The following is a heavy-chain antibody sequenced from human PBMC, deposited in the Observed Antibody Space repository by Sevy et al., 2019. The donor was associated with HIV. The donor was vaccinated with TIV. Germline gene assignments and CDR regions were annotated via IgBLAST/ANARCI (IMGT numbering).Heavy chain of an antibody. D-gene: IGHD2-15*01. CDR2: GSVSCGGT. V-gene: IGHV3-23*01. CDR3: AKDRHGDCSGRSCPLFLSYYYYYMDV. J-gene: IGHJ6*03. CDR1: GFTFSSYA. Sequence: GGSLRLSCAASGFTFSSYAMSWVRQAPGQGLEWVSAGSVSCGGTYYADSVKGRFTISRENSKNKLYLQMISLGAEETAVYYCAKDRHGDCSGRSCPLFLSYYYYYMDVWGKGTPVTVSS.